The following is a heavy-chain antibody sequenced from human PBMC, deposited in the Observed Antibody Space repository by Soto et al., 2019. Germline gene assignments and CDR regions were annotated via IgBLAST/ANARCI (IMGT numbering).Heavy chain of an antibody. J-gene: IGHJ4*02. CDR3: ATTLYRSAWCSDF. CDR2: IYYGGNT. Sequence: PSETLSLTCAVSGGSINSNYFWGWIRQPPGRGLEWIGSIYYGGNTYYNPSLKSRVTISADLSKNQFSLNLNSVTAADTAVYYCATTLYRSAWCSDFWGQGTLVTVSS. D-gene: IGHD6-19*01. CDR1: GGSINSNYF. V-gene: IGHV4-39*01.